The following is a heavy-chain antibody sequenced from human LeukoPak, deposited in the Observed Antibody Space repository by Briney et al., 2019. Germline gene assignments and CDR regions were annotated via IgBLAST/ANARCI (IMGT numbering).Heavy chain of an antibody. CDR2: IYYTGRT. D-gene: IGHD5-24*01. CDR1: GGSFSNYY. V-gene: IGHV4-59*01. J-gene: IGHJ4*02. CDR3: ARTLPHGNNDC. Sequence: PSETLSLTCVVSGGSFSNYYWSWIRQPPGEGLEWIGHIYYTGRTDYNPFLKGRITISLDTSKNQFSLNLRSVTAADTAVYYCARTLPHGNNDCWGQGTLVTVSS.